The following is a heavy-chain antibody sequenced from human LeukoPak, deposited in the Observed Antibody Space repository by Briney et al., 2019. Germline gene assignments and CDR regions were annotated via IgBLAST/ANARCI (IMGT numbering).Heavy chain of an antibody. Sequence: PSETLSLTCTVSGGSISSYYWSWIRQPPGKGLEWIGTIYYSGSVDYNPSLKSRVTLSIDTSKNHFSLKLSSVTAADTAVYYCARQTYSSSWNAEYFQHWGQGTLVTVSS. J-gene: IGHJ1*01. CDR3: ARQTYSSSWNAEYFQH. D-gene: IGHD6-13*01. CDR1: GGSISSYY. CDR2: IYYSGSV. V-gene: IGHV4-59*08.